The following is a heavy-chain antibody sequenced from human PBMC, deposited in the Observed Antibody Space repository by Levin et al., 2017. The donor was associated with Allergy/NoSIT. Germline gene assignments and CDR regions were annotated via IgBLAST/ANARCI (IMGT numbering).Heavy chain of an antibody. Sequence: PGESLKISCKASGYTFTSYDINWVRQATGQGLEWMGWMNPNSGNTGYAQKFQGRVTMTRNTSISTAYMELSSLRSEDTAVYYCARGPPKGYSSGWYYAFDIWGQGTMVTVSS. CDR2: MNPNSGNT. V-gene: IGHV1-8*01. CDR3: ARGPPKGYSSGWYYAFDI. CDR1: GYTFTSYD. J-gene: IGHJ3*02. D-gene: IGHD6-19*01.